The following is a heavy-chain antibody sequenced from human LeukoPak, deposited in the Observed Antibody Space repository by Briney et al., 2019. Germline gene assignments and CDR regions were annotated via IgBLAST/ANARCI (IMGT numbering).Heavy chain of an antibody. V-gene: IGHV3-53*01. Sequence: GGSLRLSRAASGFTVSSNYMSWVRQAPGKGLEWVSVIYSGGSTYYADSVKGRFTISRDNSKNTLYLQMNSLRAEDTAVYYCALTGIAARFFDYWGQGTLVTVSS. D-gene: IGHD6-6*01. CDR1: GFTVSSNY. CDR3: ALTGIAARFFDY. CDR2: IYSGGST. J-gene: IGHJ4*02.